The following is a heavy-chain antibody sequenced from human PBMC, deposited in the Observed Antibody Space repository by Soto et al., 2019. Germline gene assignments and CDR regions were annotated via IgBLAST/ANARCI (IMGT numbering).Heavy chain of an antibody. Sequence: SETLCLTCSVSGGAISTTTYYWGWIRQPPGKGLEWIGSIYYSGATYYNPSLQSRVTILVDTSNNQFSLRLTSITAADTAVYYCVRLQIMPPVDVWGQGTTVTVSS. D-gene: IGHD2-2*01. CDR1: GGAISTTTYY. J-gene: IGHJ6*02. CDR3: VRLQIMPPVDV. CDR2: IYYSGAT. V-gene: IGHV4-39*01.